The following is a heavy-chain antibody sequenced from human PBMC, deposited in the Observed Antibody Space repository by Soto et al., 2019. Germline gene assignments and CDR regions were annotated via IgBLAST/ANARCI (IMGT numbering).Heavy chain of an antibody. V-gene: IGHV3-21*04. CDR2: ISSSSSYT. CDR3: AKASRDVYYYYYYMDV. J-gene: IGHJ6*03. Sequence: GSLRLSCAASGFTFSSYSMNWVRQAPGKGLEWVSSISSSSSYTYYADSVKGRFTISRDNAKNTLYLQMNSLRAEDTAVYYCAKASRDVYYYYYYMDVWGKGTTVTVSS. CDR1: GFTFSSYS.